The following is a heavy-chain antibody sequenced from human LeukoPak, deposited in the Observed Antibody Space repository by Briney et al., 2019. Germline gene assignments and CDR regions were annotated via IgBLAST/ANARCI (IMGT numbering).Heavy chain of an antibody. CDR2: ISGSGGTT. Sequence: PGGSLRLSCAASGFTFNSYAMNWVRQAPGKGLEWVSGISGSGGTTYYADSVKGRFTISGDNSKNTLYLQMNSLRAEDTAVYYCAKTIGPPYYFDYWGQGTLVTVSS. D-gene: IGHD2/OR15-2a*01. J-gene: IGHJ4*02. CDR1: GFTFNSYA. V-gene: IGHV3-23*01. CDR3: AKTIGPPYYFDY.